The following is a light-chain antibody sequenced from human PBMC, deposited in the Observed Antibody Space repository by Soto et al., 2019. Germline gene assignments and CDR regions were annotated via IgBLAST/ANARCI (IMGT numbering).Light chain of an antibody. J-gene: IGKJ1*01. Sequence: IQMTQSPSSLSASVGDRLSITCRASQVITNDLGWYQQKPGKAPKRLIYAASTLQSGVPSRFSGSGAGTEFTLTISSLQPDDFATYYCQQYNSYSTFGQGTKVDIK. V-gene: IGKV1-17*01. CDR3: QQYNSYST. CDR2: AAS. CDR1: QVITND.